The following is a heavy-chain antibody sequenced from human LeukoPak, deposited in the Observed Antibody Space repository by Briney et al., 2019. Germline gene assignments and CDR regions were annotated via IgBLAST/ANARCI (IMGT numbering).Heavy chain of an antibody. CDR2: ISGSGDST. D-gene: IGHD3-22*01. J-gene: IGHJ4*02. CDR3: AKHSSDTGGYSILPYFDY. V-gene: IGHV3-23*01. Sequence: PGGSLRLSCAASGFTFSSYAMSWVRQAPGKGLEWVSAISGSGDSTYYADSVKGWFTISRDNSKNTLYLQMNSLRAEDTAVYYCAKHSSDTGGYSILPYFDYWGQGTLVTVSS. CDR1: GFTFSSYA.